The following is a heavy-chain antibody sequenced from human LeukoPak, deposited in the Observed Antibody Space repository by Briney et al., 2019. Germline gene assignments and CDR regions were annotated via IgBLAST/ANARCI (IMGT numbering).Heavy chain of an antibody. CDR1: GFSFSSFG. V-gene: IGHV3-30*03. CDR3: SRDPRGIALAGTYDY. CDR2: ISYDGNKK. D-gene: IGHD6-19*01. J-gene: IGHJ4*02. Sequence: GGSLRVSCAASGFSFSSFGMHWVRQAPGKGLEWVAVISYDGNKKYYGDSVKGRFTISRDNSMNTLYLKMNSLRADDTAVYYCSRDPRGIALAGTYDYWGQGILVTVSS.